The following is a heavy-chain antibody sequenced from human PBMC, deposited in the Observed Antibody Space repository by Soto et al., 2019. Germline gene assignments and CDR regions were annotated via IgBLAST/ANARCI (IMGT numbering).Heavy chain of an antibody. D-gene: IGHD3-3*02. V-gene: IGHV4-4*07. Sequence: SETLSLTCIVPGGAISSYYCSWVRQPAGKGLEWIGRVFSSGSTNYNASLKSRVTMSIDTSKNEVSLTLRSVTAADTGVYYCARVAFSYFGMDVWGPGTTVTVSS. J-gene: IGHJ6*02. CDR3: ARVAFSYFGMDV. CDR2: VFSSGST. CDR1: GGAISSYY.